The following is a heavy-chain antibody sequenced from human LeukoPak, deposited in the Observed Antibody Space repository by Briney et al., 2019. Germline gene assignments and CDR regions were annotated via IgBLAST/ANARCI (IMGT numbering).Heavy chain of an antibody. Sequence: GRSLRLSCAASGFTFSSYGMRWVRQAPGKGLEWVGVIWYDGSNKYYADSVKGRFTISRDTSKNTLYLQMNSLRSEHTAVYYCARNPYCYGSVLDYGMDVWGQGTTVTVSS. J-gene: IGHJ6*02. CDR1: GFTFSSYG. CDR3: ARNPYCYGSVLDYGMDV. V-gene: IGHV3-33*01. CDR2: IWYDGSNK. D-gene: IGHD3-10*01.